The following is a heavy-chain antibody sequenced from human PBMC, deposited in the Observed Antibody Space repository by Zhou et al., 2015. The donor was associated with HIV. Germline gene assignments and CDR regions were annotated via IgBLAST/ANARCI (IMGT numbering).Heavy chain of an antibody. CDR2: ISGGGHST. D-gene: IGHD6-13*01. J-gene: IGHJ4*02. CDR3: AKGYGSNWYPFDY. V-gene: IGHV3-23*01. CDR1: GFTFSSYA. Sequence: EVQLLESGGGLVQPGGSLRLSCAASGFTFSSYAMNWVRQAPGKGLEWVSAISGGGHSTYYADSVKGRFTISRDNSKNTLYLQMNSLRAEDTAVYYCAKGYGSNWYPFDYWGQGTLVTVSS.